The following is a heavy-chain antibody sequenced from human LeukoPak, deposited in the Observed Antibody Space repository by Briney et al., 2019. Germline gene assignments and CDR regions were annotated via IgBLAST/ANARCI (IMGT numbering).Heavy chain of an antibody. D-gene: IGHD2-21*01. CDR1: GFSFSDAW. CDR2: IQSKADGGTT. Sequence: PGGSLRVSCAASGFSFSDAWMSWVRQAPGKGLEWVGRIQSKADGGTTDYAAPVKGRFIISRDDSKNTLYLQMSSLKTEDTAVYYCARYYGDSGSQYYFDYWGQGTLVTVSS. V-gene: IGHV3-15*01. CDR3: ARYYGDSGSQYYFDY. J-gene: IGHJ4*02.